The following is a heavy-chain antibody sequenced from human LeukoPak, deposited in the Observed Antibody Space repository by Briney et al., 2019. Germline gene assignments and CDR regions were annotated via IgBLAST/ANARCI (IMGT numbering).Heavy chain of an antibody. J-gene: IGHJ4*02. CDR2: ITYDGRNR. CDR3: AKIDRDYYYESRGSWVFDY. CDR1: CFIFISHV. D-gene: IGHD3-22*01. V-gene: IGHV3-30*18. Sequence: GWSLRLSCASSCFIFISHVLHWVRPAAGRGLEGVAGITYDGRNRFYPDPVKGRFTIPRDFSKNTLDLQMDSLRAEDTAVYYCAKIDRDYYYESRGSWVFDYWGLGTLVTVSS.